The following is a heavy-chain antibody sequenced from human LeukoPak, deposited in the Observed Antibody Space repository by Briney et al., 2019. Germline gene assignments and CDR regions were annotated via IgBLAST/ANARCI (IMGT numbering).Heavy chain of an antibody. CDR3: ASMFREDNYDFWSGYPTISDY. J-gene: IGHJ4*02. CDR1: GYTFTGYY. Sequence: GASVKVSCTASGYTFTGYYMHWVRQAPGQGLEWMGWINPNRGGTNYAQKFQGRVTMTRDTSISTAYMELSRLRSDDTAVYYCASMFREDNYDFWSGYPTISDYWGQGTLVTVSS. V-gene: IGHV1-2*02. D-gene: IGHD3-3*01. CDR2: INPNRGGT.